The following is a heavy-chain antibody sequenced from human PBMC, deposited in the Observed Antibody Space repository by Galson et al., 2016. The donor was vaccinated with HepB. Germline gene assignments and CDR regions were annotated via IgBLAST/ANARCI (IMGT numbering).Heavy chain of an antibody. CDR1: GFSVSTSY. CDR2: IYSDGST. Sequence: SLRLSCAASGFSVSTSYINWVRQTPAKGLEWVSVIYSDGSTYYADSLKGRFIISRDNSKNTVYLQMDRLTSEDRAVYYCARVFHIYYHYYMDVWGKGTTVTVSS. J-gene: IGHJ6*03. V-gene: IGHV3-66*02. CDR3: ARVFHIYYHYYMDV.